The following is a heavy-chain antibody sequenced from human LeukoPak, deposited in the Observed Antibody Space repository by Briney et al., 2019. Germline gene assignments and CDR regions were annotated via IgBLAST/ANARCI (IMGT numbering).Heavy chain of an antibody. V-gene: IGHV4-61*01. CDR3: ARGVFSSSCYDY. CDR1: GGSVSSGSYY. CDR2: VYYSGST. D-gene: IGHD6-13*01. Sequence: PSETLSLTCTVSGGSVSSGSYYWSWIRPPPGKGLEWIGYVYYSGSTDYNPSLQSRVTLSVDTSKNQFSLKLTSVTAADTAVYYCARGVFSSSCYDYWGQGTLVTVS. J-gene: IGHJ4*02.